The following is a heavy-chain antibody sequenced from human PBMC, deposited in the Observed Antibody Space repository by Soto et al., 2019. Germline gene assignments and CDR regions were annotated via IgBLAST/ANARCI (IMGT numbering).Heavy chain of an antibody. V-gene: IGHV4-59*01. J-gene: IGHJ6*02. CDR3: ARDDTVVTPKYYYYYGMDV. Sequence: SETLSLTCTVSGGSISSYYWSWIRQPPGKGLEWIGYIYCSGSTNYNPSLKSRVTISVDTSKNQFSLKLSSVTAADTAVYYCARDDTVVTPKYYYYYGMDVWGQGTTVTVSS. CDR2: IYCSGST. D-gene: IGHD2-15*01. CDR1: GGSISSYY.